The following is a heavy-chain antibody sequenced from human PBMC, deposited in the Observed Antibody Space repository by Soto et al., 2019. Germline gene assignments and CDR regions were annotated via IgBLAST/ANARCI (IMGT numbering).Heavy chain of an antibody. CDR2: VNPSGGHT. J-gene: IGHJ4*02. D-gene: IGHD2-21*02. CDR3: ARGGHVVVVTAALDY. V-gene: IGHV1-46*04. Sequence: QVQLMQSGAEVKNPGASVKVSCKASGDTFTDYYIHWVRQAPGQGLEWMGTVNPSGGHTTYAQHLQGSETMTRDTSTSTVYMELPSLTSDDTAVYYCARGGHVVVVTAALDYWGQGTLVTVSS. CDR1: GDTFTDYY.